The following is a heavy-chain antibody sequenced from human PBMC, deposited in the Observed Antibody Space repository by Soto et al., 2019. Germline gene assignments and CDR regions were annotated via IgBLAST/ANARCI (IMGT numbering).Heavy chain of an antibody. V-gene: IGHV4-31*03. J-gene: IGHJ4*02. CDR2: MFYSGST. CDR1: GGSISSGGYY. D-gene: IGHD4-17*01. CDR3: ARERSENYFDY. Sequence: QVQLQESGPGLVKPSQTLSLTCTVSGGSISSGGYYWSWIRQHPGKGLEWIGYMFYSGSTYYNPSLTSRVTISVDTSKNQFSLKLSSVTAADTAVYYCARERSENYFDYWGQGTLVTVSS.